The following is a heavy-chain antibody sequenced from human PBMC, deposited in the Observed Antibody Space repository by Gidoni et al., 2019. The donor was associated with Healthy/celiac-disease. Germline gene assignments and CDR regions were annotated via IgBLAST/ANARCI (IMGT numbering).Heavy chain of an antibody. Sequence: QVQLVQSGAEVKKPGASVKVSCKASGYTFTSYYMHWVRQAPGQGLEWMGIINPSGGSTSYAQKFQGRVTMTRDTSTSTVYMELSSLRSEDTAVYYCARGEGAGEGAPDAFDIWGQGTMVTVSS. J-gene: IGHJ3*02. CDR2: INPSGGST. D-gene: IGHD6-19*01. CDR3: ARGEGAGEGAPDAFDI. CDR1: GYTFTSYY. V-gene: IGHV1-46*03.